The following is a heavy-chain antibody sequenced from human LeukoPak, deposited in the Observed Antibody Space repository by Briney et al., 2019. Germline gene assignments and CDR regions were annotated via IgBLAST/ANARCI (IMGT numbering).Heavy chain of an antibody. CDR2: INHSGST. CDR1: GGSFSGYY. J-gene: IGHJ6*02. CDR3: ARDMAVAAPYYYYGMDV. V-gene: IGHV4-34*01. D-gene: IGHD6-19*01. Sequence: SETLSLTCAVYGGSFSGYYWSWIRQPPGKGLEWIGEINHSGSTNYNPSLKSRVTMSVDTSKNQFSLKLSSVTAADTAVYYCARDMAVAAPYYYYGMDVWGQGTTVTVSS.